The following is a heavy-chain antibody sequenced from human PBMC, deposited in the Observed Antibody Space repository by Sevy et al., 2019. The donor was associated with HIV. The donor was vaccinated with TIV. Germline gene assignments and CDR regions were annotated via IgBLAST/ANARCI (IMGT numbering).Heavy chain of an antibody. CDR1: GYTFTDYG. Sequence: ASVKVSCKTSGYTFTDYGIGWVRQAPGQGLEWVSWINPSDGNRNYAQRLQGRVTMTTDTSTSTAYMELWSLRSDDTAIYCCARDVTGNYYVDYWGQGTLVTVS. V-gene: IGHV1-18*01. CDR3: ARDVTGNYYVDY. D-gene: IGHD1-26*01. CDR2: INPSDGNR. J-gene: IGHJ4*02.